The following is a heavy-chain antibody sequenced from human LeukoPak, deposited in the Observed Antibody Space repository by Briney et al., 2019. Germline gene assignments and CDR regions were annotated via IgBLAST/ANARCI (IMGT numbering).Heavy chain of an antibody. Sequence: GGSLRLSCAASGFTFSSYGMHWVRQAPGKGLEWVTVISYDGSNKYYADSVKGRFTISRDNSKNTLYLQMNSLRAEDTAVYYCAKDSCGGDCSLLDYWGQGTLVTVSS. CDR1: GFTFSSYG. D-gene: IGHD2-21*02. J-gene: IGHJ4*02. V-gene: IGHV3-30*18. CDR2: ISYDGSNK. CDR3: AKDSCGGDCSLLDY.